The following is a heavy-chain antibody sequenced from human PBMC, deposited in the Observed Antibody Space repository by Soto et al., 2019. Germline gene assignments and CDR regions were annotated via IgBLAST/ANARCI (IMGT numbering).Heavy chain of an antibody. J-gene: IGHJ6*02. CDR3: APMGV. Sequence: PXGCLQLSCAACGFSFSSFAMSWVRQAPGKGLEWVSAITGSDNSKYYAGSVKGRFTISRENSKNTLYLQMSSLRADGTAVYYCAPMGVWGQGTTGTVSS. V-gene: IGHV3-23*01. CDR1: GFSFSSFA. CDR2: ITGSDNSK.